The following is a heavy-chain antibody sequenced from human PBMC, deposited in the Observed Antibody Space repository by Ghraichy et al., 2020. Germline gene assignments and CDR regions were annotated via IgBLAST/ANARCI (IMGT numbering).Heavy chain of an antibody. J-gene: IGHJ4*02. V-gene: IGHV3-15*01. Sequence: GGSLRLSCAASGFIFSNTWMSWVRQGPGKGLEWVGRIKSKTAGGTTDYAAPVKGRFTISRDDSKNMLYLQMNSLDTEDTAVYYCTTTFYSDSSGSNWGQGTLVTVSS. D-gene: IGHD3-22*01. CDR1: GFIFSNTW. CDR3: TTTFYSDSSGSN. CDR2: IKSKTAGGTT.